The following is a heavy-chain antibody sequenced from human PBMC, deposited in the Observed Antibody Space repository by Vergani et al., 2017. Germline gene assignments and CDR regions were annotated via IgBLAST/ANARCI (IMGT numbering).Heavy chain of an antibody. CDR3: AXQYFVSGNYLFDS. D-gene: IGHD3-10*01. J-gene: IGHJ4*02. V-gene: IGHV3-23*04. Sequence: EVQLVESGGGLVQPGGSLRLSCAASGFTFSACPMTWVRQAPGKGLEWVSAISARYPSTYYADSVKGRFTISRDNSKNMLFLQMNNLRTEDTAIYYCAXQYFVSGNYLFDSWGQGTLVTVSS. CDR1: GFTFSACP. CDR2: ISARYPST.